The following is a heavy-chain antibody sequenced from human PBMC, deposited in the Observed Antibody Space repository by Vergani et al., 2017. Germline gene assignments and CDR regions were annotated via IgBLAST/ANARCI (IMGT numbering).Heavy chain of an antibody. CDR2: IHYSENT. Sequence: QVQLQESGPGLVKSSETLSLTCSVSFDSIRNLYCNWILPPPGKGLEWIGSIHYSENTNYNPSLKTRVTISVDTSKNQFSLTLTSVTAADTAVYYCASDTHSGQREDRWGQGILVTVTS. D-gene: IGHD6-19*01. V-gene: IGHV4-59*11. J-gene: IGHJ5*02. CDR1: FDSIRNLY. CDR3: ASDTHSGQREDR.